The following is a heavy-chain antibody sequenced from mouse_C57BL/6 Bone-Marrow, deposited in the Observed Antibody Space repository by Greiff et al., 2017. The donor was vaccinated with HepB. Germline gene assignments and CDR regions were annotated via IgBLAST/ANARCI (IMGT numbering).Heavy chain of an antibody. CDR1: GFNIKDDY. J-gene: IGHJ2*01. V-gene: IGHV14-4*01. CDR3: TTTGSIFDY. Sequence: EVQLQQSGAELVRPGASVKLSCTASGFNIKDDYMHWVKQRPEQGLEWIGWIDPENGDTEYASKFQGKATITADPSSNTAYLQLSSLTSEDTAVYYCTTTGSIFDYWGQGTTLTVSS. CDR2: IDPENGDT. D-gene: IGHD4-1*01.